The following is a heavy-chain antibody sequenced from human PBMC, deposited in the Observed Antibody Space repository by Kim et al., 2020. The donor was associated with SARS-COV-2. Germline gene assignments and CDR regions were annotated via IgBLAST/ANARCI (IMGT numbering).Heavy chain of an antibody. Sequence: SETLSLTCTVSGGSVSPYFYNWVRQSPGKGLEWIGNVYYTGNPNYNPSLRSRVSMSVDMSKSQVYLNLSSVTAADTAVYYCARSSSGSYLGLWGQGTSVTVSA. J-gene: IGHJ3*01. CDR2: VYYTGNP. CDR3: ARSSSGSYLGL. CDR1: GGSVSPYF. V-gene: IGHV4-59*02. D-gene: IGHD1-26*01.